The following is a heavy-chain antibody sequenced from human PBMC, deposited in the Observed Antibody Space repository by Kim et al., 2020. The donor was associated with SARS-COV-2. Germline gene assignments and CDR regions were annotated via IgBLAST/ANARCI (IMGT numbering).Heavy chain of an antibody. CDR3: AKCINSSGYGPGDD. J-gene: IGHJ4*02. V-gene: IGHV3-23*01. D-gene: IGHD3-22*01. Sequence: YADSVKGRFRSTRDNSKNTLYLQMNNLRAEDTAIYYCAKCINSSGYGPGDDWGQGTVVTVSS.